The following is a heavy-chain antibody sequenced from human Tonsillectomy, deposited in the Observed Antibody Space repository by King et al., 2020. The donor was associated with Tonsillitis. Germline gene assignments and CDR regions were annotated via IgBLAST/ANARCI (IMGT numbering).Heavy chain of an antibody. CDR2: NSGYNGNT. V-gene: IGHV1-18*04. J-gene: IGHJ4*02. CDR1: GYTFTSYG. Sequence: VQLVQSGAEVKKPGASVKVSCKASGYTFTSYGVNWVRQAPGQGLEWMGWNSGYNGNTNYAQKLQGRVTMTTDTSTSTAYMELRSLRSDDTAVYYCARDTGIAVPGYFDYWGQGTLVTVSS. D-gene: IGHD6-19*01. CDR3: ARDTGIAVPGYFDY.